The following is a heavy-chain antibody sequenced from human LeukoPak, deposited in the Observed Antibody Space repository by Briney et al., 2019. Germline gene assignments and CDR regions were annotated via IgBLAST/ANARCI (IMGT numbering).Heavy chain of an antibody. CDR2: ISSSSSYI. CDR3: AGNYYYYYGMDV. J-gene: IGHJ6*02. CDR1: GFTFSSYS. Sequence: PGGSLRLSCAASGFTFSSYSMNWVRQAPGKGLEWVSSISSSSSYIYYADSVKGRFTISRDNAKNSLYLQVNSPRAEDTAVYYCAGNYYYYYGMDVWGQGTTVTVSS. V-gene: IGHV3-21*01.